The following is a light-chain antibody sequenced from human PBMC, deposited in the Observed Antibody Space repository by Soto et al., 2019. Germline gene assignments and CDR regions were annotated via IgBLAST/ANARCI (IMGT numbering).Light chain of an antibody. J-gene: IGKJ1*01. CDR1: QSVSSTY. CDR2: AAS. V-gene: IGKV3-20*01. CDR3: QQYSNWPPWT. Sequence: EIVLTQSPGTLSLSPGEGATLSCRASQSVSSTYLAWYQQKGGQAPRLLIYAASTRATGVPDRFSGSGSGTDFALTISRLETEDFAVYYCQQYSNWPPWTFGQGTKVDIK.